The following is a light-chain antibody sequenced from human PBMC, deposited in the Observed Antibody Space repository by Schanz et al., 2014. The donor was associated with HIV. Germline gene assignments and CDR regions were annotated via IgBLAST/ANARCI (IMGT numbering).Light chain of an antibody. CDR1: QNIDDW. CDR3: QQYDSSSWT. CDR2: QAS. J-gene: IGKJ1*01. V-gene: IGKV1-5*03. Sequence: DIQMTQSPSTLSASVGDRGTLTCRASQNIDDWLAWYQQKPGKAPNLLIYQASTLKTGVPSRFSGSRSGTEFTLTISSLQPDDFATYYCQQYDSSSWTFGLGTKVETK.